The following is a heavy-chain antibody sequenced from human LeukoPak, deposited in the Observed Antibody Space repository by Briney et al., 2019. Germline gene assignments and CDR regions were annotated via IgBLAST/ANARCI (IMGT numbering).Heavy chain of an antibody. CDR3: ARPRHGYNYGAFDI. CDR1: GFTVSTKY. D-gene: IGHD5-24*01. V-gene: IGHV3-66*04. Sequence: GGSLRLSCAASGFTVSTKYMSWVRQAPGKGLEWFSVSYSGGSTNYADSVKGRFTISRDDSKNTVYLQMNNVRVEDTALYYCARPRHGYNYGAFDIWGQGTMVTVSS. CDR2: SYSGGST. J-gene: IGHJ3*02.